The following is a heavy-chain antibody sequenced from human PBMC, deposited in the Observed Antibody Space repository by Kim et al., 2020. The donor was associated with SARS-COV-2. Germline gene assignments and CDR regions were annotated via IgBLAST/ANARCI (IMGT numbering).Heavy chain of an antibody. CDR3: ARGDFDWLLCQSYGMDV. CDR1: GFTFSSYE. J-gene: IGHJ6*02. V-gene: IGHV3-48*03. CDR2: ISSSGSTI. Sequence: GGSLRLSCAASGFTFSSYEMNWVRQAPGKGLEWVSYISSSGSTISYADSVKGRFTISRDNAKNSLYLQMNSLRAEDTAVYYCARGDFDWLLCQSYGMDVGGQGTTVTVSS. D-gene: IGHD3-9*01.